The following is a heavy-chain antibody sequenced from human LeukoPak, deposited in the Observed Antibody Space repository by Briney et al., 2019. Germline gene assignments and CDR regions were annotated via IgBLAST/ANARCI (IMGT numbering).Heavy chain of an antibody. CDR2: IYYSGST. Sequence: PSETLSLTCAVSGYSISSSNWWGRIRQPPGKGLERIGYIYYSGSTYYNPSLKSRVTMSVDTSKNQFSLKLSSVTAVDTAVYYCARSSHHSRDAFDIWGQGTMVTVSS. CDR3: ARSSHHSRDAFDI. J-gene: IGHJ3*02. D-gene: IGHD4-4*01. V-gene: IGHV4-28*01. CDR1: GYSISSSNW.